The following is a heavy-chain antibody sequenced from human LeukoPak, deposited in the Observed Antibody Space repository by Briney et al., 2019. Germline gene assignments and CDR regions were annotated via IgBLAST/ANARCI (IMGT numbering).Heavy chain of an antibody. CDR1: RITFSKYW. J-gene: IGHJ1*01. CDR2: ISYDGSNK. V-gene: IGHV3-30*18. CDR3: AKDLGYGFPYAEYFQH. Sequence: GGSLRLSCVGPRITFSKYWMTWVRQAPGKGLEWVAVISYDGSNKYDADSVKGRFTISRDNSKNTLYLQMNSLRAEDTAVYYCAKDLGYGFPYAEYFQHWGQGTLVTVSS. D-gene: IGHD5-18*01.